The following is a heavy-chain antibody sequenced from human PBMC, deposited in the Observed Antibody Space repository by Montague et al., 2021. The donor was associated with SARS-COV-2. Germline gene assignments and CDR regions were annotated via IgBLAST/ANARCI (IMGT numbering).Heavy chain of an antibody. Sequence: SETLSLTCTVSGGSITNNIDYWGWIRQPPGKGLEWIGSIYYTGNTYYNPSLKSRVTISVVTSKNQFTLKLSSVTAAETAVYYCARLKRYLDSRAFRYGFDLWGQGTLVTVSS. CDR1: GGSITNNIDY. D-gene: IGHD3-22*01. J-gene: IGHJ3*01. V-gene: IGHV4-39*01. CDR3: ARLKRYLDSRAFRYGFDL. CDR2: IYYTGNT.